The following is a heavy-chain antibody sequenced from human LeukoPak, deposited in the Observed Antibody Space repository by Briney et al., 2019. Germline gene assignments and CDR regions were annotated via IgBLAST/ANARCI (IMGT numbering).Heavy chain of an antibody. D-gene: IGHD1-1*01. V-gene: IGHV3-30-3*01. CDR3: AREMNREAYRTADY. CDR1: GFTFSSYA. Sequence: GRSLRLSCAASGFTFSSYAMHWVRQTPGKGLEWVAVMSYDGNRKHYADSVKGRFTISRDTSKNTLYLQMNSLRYEDTAVYSCAREMNREAYRTADYWGQGTLVTVSS. J-gene: IGHJ4*02. CDR2: MSYDGNRK.